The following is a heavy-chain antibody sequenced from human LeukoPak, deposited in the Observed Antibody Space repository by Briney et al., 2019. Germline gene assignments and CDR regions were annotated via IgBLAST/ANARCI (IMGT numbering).Heavy chain of an antibody. CDR3: AKDNYGGVYAS. V-gene: IGHV3-23*01. CDR2: ISDVVAHT. CDR1: GFIFRNFG. Sequence: GESLRLSCAASGFIFRNFGMSWIRQAAGKGLEWVSHISDVVAHTWYADSVKGRFIISRDNSNNRVFLQMNSLRPEDTALYYCAKDNYGGVYASWGQVTLVTVSS. J-gene: IGHJ5*02. D-gene: IGHD3-16*01.